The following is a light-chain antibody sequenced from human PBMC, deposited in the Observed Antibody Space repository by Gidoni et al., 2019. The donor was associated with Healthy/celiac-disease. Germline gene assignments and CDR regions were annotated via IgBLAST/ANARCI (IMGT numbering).Light chain of an antibody. V-gene: IGKV3-20*01. CDR3: QQYGSSPQT. CDR1: QSVISSY. Sequence: ETVLTQSPGTLSLSPGERATLSCRASQSVISSYLAWYQQKPGQAPRLLIYGASSMATGIPDRFSGSGSGTDFTLTISRLEPEDFAVYYCQQYGSSPQTFGQGTKLEIK. J-gene: IGKJ2*01. CDR2: GAS.